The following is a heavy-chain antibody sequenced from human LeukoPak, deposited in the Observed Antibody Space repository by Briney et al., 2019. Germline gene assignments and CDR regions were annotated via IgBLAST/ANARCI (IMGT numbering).Heavy chain of an antibody. CDR3: TRYNNDHFDY. D-gene: IGHD1-14*01. J-gene: IGHJ4*02. CDR1: GFTFGGYG. V-gene: IGHV3-33*01. Sequence: GGSLRLSCAGSGFTFGGYGMHWFRQTPGKGLEWVAVIAYDGSRAFYADSVKGRFTISRDDSKNTMSVQMDDLRAEDTAVYYCTRYNNDHFDYWGQGTLVTVSS. CDR2: IAYDGSRA.